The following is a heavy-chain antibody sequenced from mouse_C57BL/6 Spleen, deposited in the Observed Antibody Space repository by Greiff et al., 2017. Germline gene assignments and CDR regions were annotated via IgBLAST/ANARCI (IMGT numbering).Heavy chain of an antibody. D-gene: IGHD1-1*01. CDR2: ISSGSSTI. J-gene: IGHJ4*01. V-gene: IGHV5-17*01. Sequence: EVKLVESGGGLVKPGGSLKLSCAASGFTFSDYGMHWVRQAPEKGLEWVAYISSGSSTIYYADTVKGRFTISRDNAKNTLFLQMTSLRSEDTAMYYCARPDYYGSSSYYARDYWGQGTSVTVSS. CDR3: ARPDYYGSSSYYARDY. CDR1: GFTFSDYG.